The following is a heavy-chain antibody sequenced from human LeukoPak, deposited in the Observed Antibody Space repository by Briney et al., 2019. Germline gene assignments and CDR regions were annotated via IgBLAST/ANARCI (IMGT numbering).Heavy chain of an antibody. Sequence: GGSLRLSCAASGFTFSPSAMSWVRQAPGKGLEWVAVISYDGSNKYYADSVKGRFTISRDNSKNTLYLQMNSLRAEDTAVYYCASTQSADIVATIRYWGQGTLVTVSS. V-gene: IGHV3-30-3*01. CDR2: ISYDGSNK. J-gene: IGHJ4*02. CDR1: GFTFSPSA. D-gene: IGHD5-12*01. CDR3: ASTQSADIVATIRY.